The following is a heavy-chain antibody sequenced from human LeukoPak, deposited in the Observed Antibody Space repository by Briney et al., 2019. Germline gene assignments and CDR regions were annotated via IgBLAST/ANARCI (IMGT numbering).Heavy chain of an antibody. CDR2: ISNDGRTT. Sequence: GGSLRLSCAASGFTFSRFLMHWARQAPGKGLVWVSLISNDGRTTRYADSVKGRFTISRDNAKNTLYLEMNSLRAEDTAVYYCARDLAGSIDYWGQGTLVTVSS. J-gene: IGHJ4*02. V-gene: IGHV3-74*01. CDR1: GFTFSRFL. D-gene: IGHD6-19*01. CDR3: ARDLAGSIDY.